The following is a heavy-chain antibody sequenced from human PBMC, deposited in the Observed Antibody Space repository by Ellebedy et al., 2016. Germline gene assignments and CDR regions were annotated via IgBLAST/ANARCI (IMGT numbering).Heavy chain of an antibody. CDR3: ARLWWGLDIPSGKNWFDP. J-gene: IGHJ5*02. D-gene: IGHD2-21*01. CDR1: GFPFTSYG. Sequence: ASVKVSXXTSGFPFTSYGISWVRQAPGQGLEWMGWISAYNGNTNYARKLQGRVTMTTDTSTSTAYMELRSLKSDDTAVYYCARLWWGLDIPSGKNWFDPWGQGTLVTVSS. CDR2: ISAYNGNT. V-gene: IGHV1-18*01.